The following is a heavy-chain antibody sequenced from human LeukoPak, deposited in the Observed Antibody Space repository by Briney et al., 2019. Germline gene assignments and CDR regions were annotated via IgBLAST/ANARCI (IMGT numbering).Heavy chain of an antibody. CDR1: GGTFSSYT. CDR3: ARGGVGPNRLDY. D-gene: IGHD3-16*01. J-gene: IGHJ4*02. V-gene: IGHV1-69*02. CDR2: IIPILGIA. Sequence: SVKVSCKASGGTFSSYTISWVRQAPGQGLEWMGRIIPILGIANYAQRFQGRVTITADKSTSTAYMELSSLRSEDTAVYYCARGGVGPNRLDYWGQGTLVTVSS.